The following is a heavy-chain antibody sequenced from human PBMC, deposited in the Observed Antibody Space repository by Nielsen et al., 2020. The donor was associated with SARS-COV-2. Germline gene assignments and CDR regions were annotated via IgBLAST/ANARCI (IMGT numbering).Heavy chain of an antibody. D-gene: IGHD1-26*01. CDR2: IKSKTDGGTT. J-gene: IGHJ4*02. CDR1: GFTFSNAS. V-gene: IGHV3-15*01. Sequence: GESLKISCAASGFTFSNASMSWVRQAPGKGLEWVGRIKSKTDGGTTDYAAPAKGRFTISRDDSKNTLYPQMNSLNTEDTAVYYCVTDRRVVGADTDCWGQGTLVTVSS. CDR3: VTDRRVVGADTDC.